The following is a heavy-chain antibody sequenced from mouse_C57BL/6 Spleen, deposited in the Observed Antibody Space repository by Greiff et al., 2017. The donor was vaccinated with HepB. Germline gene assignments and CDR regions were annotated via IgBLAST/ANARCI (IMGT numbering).Heavy chain of an antibody. D-gene: IGHD4-1*01. CDR3: ARVRTGLYYFDY. V-gene: IGHV5-16*01. Sequence: EVHLVESEGGLVQPGSSMKLSCTASGFTFSDYYMAWVRQVPEKGLEWVANINYDGSSTYYLDSLKSRFIISRDNAKNILYLQMSSLKSEDTATYYCARVRTGLYYFDYWGQGTTLTVSS. J-gene: IGHJ2*01. CDR2: INYDGSST. CDR1: GFTFSDYY.